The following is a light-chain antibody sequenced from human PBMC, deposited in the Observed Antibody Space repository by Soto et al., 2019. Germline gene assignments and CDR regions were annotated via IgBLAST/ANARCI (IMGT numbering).Light chain of an antibody. CDR2: DAS. J-gene: IGKJ1*01. V-gene: IGKV1-5*01. CDR1: QSISNW. CDR3: QQYQSSWT. Sequence: DIHMTQSPSPLSASVGDRVIITCRASQSISNWLAWYQQKPGKVPNLLIYDASNLESGVPSRLSGSGSGTEFTLTISSLQPDDFATYYCQQYQSSWTFGQGTKVDIK.